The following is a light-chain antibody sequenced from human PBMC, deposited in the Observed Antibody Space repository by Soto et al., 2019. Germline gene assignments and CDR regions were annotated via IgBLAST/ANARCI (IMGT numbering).Light chain of an antibody. V-gene: IGKV3-11*01. CDR3: QHRNNWPREWT. Sequence: IVLTQSPATLSLSPGERATLSCRASRSVRSYLAWYQQKPGQAPRLLISDTSKRATGIPARFSGAGSGTDFPLTITSLEPEDSAVYYCQHRNNWPREWTFGQGTKVEIK. CDR2: DTS. CDR1: RSVRSY. J-gene: IGKJ1*01.